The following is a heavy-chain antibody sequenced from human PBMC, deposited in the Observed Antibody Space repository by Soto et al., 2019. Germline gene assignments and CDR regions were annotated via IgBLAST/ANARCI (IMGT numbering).Heavy chain of an antibody. D-gene: IGHD6-25*01. V-gene: IGHV4-31*03. Sequence: QVQLQESGPGLVKPSQTLSLTCTVSGGSINSGGYYWSWIRQHPGKGLEWIGYIYYTGSTYYNPSLKSRVTIAVDTSKNQFSLKLSSMTAADTAVYYCARGGGNWYFDLWGRGTLVTVSS. CDR3: ARGGGNWYFDL. CDR1: GGSINSGGYY. CDR2: IYYTGST. J-gene: IGHJ2*01.